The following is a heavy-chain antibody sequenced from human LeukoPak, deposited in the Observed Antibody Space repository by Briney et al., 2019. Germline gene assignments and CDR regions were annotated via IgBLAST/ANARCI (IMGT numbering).Heavy chain of an antibody. V-gene: IGHV3-30*18. CDR2: ISYDGSNR. J-gene: IGHJ1*01. CDR1: GFTFRSYG. CDR3: AKDNPYGSSWSDHAEYFQH. D-gene: IGHD6-13*01. Sequence: PGRSLRLSCAASGFTFRSYGMHWVRQAPGKGLEWVAVISYDGSNRYYGDSVKGRFTISRDNSKNTLYLQMNSLRAEDTAVYYCAKDNPYGSSWSDHAEYFQHWGQGTLVIVSS.